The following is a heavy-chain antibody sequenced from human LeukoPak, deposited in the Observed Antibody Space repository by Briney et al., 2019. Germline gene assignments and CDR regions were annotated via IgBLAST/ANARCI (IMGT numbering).Heavy chain of an antibody. V-gene: IGHV3-33*05. D-gene: IGHD4-11*01. CDR2: ISYDGSNK. CDR1: GFTFSSCG. CDR3: ARVRPGSNYVDFDY. Sequence: GGSLRLSCAASGFTFSSCGMHWVRQAPGKGLEWVAVISYDGSNKYYAGSVKGRFTISRDNSKSTLYLQMNSLRAEDTAVYYCARVRPGSNYVDFDYWGQGTLSPSPQ. J-gene: IGHJ4*02.